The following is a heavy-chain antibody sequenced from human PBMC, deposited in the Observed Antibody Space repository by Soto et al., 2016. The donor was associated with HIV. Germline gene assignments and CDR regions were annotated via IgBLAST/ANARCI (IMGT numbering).Heavy chain of an antibody. CDR2: IYTSGST. V-gene: IGHV4-4*07. D-gene: IGHD1-1*01. J-gene: IGHJ3*01. Sequence: QVQLQESGPGLVKPSETLSLTCTVSGGSISSYYWSWIRQPAGKGLEWIGRIYTSGSTNYNPSLKSRVTMSVDTSKNQFSLKVRSVTAADTAVYYCARDKKEQQLDGAFDFWGQGTKSSPSLQ. CDR1: GGSISSYY. CDR3: ARDKKEQQLDGAFDF.